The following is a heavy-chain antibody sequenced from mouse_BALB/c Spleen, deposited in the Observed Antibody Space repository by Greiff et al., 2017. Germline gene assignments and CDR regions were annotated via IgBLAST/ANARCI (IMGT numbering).Heavy chain of an antibody. CDR1: GYSITSDYA. CDR2: ISYSGST. CDR3: ATVVGGDWYFDV. D-gene: IGHD1-1*01. J-gene: IGHJ1*01. Sequence: EVQLQESGPGLVKPSQSLSLTCTVTGYSITSDYAWNWIRQFPGNKLEWMGYISYSGSTSYNPSLKSRISITRDTSKNQFFLQLNSVTTEDTATYYCATVVGGDWYFDVWGAGTTVTVSS. V-gene: IGHV3-2*02.